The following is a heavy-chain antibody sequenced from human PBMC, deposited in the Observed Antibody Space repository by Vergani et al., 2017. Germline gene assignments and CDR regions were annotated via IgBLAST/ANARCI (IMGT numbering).Heavy chain of an antibody. V-gene: IGHV5-51*03. Sequence: EVQLVQSGAEVKKPGESLKISCKGSGYSFTSYWIGWVRQMPGKGLEWMGIIYPGDSDTRYSPSFQGQVTISADKSISTAYLQWSSLKASDTAMYYCARRYCSSTSWYGSTRWFDPGGQGTLVTVSS. D-gene: IGHD2-2*01. J-gene: IGHJ5*02. CDR3: ARRYCSSTSWYGSTRWFDP. CDR2: IYPGDSDT. CDR1: GYSFTSYW.